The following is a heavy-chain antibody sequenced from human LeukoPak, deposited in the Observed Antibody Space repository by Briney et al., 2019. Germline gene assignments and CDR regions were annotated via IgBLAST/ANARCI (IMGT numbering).Heavy chain of an antibody. Sequence: SVKVSXKASGGTFSSYAISWVRQAPGQGLEWMGRIIPIFGTANYAQKFQGRVTITTDESTSTAYMELSSLRSEDTAVYYCARDDWYYYGSGIDYWGQGTLVTGSS. CDR1: GGTFSSYA. CDR3: ARDDWYYYGSGIDY. V-gene: IGHV1-69*05. J-gene: IGHJ4*02. CDR2: IIPIFGTA. D-gene: IGHD3-10*01.